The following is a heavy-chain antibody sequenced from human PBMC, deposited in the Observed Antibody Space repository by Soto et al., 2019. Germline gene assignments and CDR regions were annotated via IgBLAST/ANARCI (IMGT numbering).Heavy chain of an antibody. CDR2: IYYSGST. D-gene: IGHD3-22*01. CDR1: GGSISSSSYY. Sequence: SETLSLTCTVSGGSISSSSYYWGWIRQPPGKGLEWIGSIYYSGSTYYNPSLKSRVTISVDTSKNQFSLKLSSVTAADTAVYYCARQSRARITMIVVVITVSWFDPWGQGTLVTVS. J-gene: IGHJ5*02. V-gene: IGHV4-39*01. CDR3: ARQSRARITMIVVVITVSWFDP.